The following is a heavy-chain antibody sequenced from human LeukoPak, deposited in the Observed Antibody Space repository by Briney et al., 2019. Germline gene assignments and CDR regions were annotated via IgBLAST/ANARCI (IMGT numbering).Heavy chain of an antibody. CDR1: GFTFSSYS. D-gene: IGHD6-13*01. V-gene: IGHV3-48*04. CDR2: ISSSSSTI. CDR3: AKVVSSSWGYFDY. J-gene: IGHJ4*02. Sequence: GGSLRLSCAASGFTFSSYSMIWVRQAPGKGLEWVSYISSSSSTIYYADSVKGRFTISRDNAKNSLYLQMNSLRAEDTAVYYCAKVVSSSWGYFDYWGQGTLVTVSS.